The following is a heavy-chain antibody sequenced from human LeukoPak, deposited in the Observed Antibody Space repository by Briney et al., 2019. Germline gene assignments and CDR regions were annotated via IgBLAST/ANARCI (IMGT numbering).Heavy chain of an antibody. J-gene: IGHJ4*02. D-gene: IGHD3-10*01. Sequence: GGSLRLSCAASGFTFSSYAMSWVRQAPGKGLEWVSGIRGSVDSTYYAESVKGRFTISRDNSKNTLFLQMNSLRAEDTAVYYCAKDRLPETYYGSGGNDYWGQGTLVIVSS. CDR2: IRGSVDST. V-gene: IGHV3-23*01. CDR1: GFTFSSYA. CDR3: AKDRLPETYYGSGGNDY.